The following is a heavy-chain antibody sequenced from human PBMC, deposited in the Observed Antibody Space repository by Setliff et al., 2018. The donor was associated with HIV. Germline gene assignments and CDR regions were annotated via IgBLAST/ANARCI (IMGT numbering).Heavy chain of an antibody. CDR3: VTGVGTSSVDY. V-gene: IGHV3-15*01. D-gene: IGHD3-22*01. CDR1: EISFNNYY. J-gene: IGHJ4*02. Sequence: SGGSLRLSCTSSEISFNNYYMTWVRQAPGKGLEWVGRIKTKTQRGTTDYAAPAKGRFIISRDDSKNTLYLQMNSLRSEDTAVYYCVTGVGTSSVDYWGQGTMVTVSS. CDR2: IKTKTQRGTT.